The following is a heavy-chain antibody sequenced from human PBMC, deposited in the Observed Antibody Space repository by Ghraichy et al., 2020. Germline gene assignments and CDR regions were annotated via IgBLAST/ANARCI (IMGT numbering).Heavy chain of an antibody. CDR1: GYTFTSYG. Sequence: ASVKVSCKASGYTFTSYGISWVRQAPGQGLEWMGWISAYNGNTNYAQKLQGRVTMTTDTSTSTAYMALRSLRSDDTAVYYCARAGRDTAMGETDYWGQGTLVTVSA. J-gene: IGHJ4*02. V-gene: IGHV1-18*01. CDR3: ARAGRDTAMGETDY. CDR2: ISAYNGNT. D-gene: IGHD5-18*01.